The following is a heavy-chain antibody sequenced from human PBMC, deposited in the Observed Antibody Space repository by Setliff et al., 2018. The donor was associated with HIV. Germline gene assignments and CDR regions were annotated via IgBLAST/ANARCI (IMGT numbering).Heavy chain of an antibody. J-gene: IGHJ6*03. CDR3: AREGGREYDFWSGYYRPYYYYMDV. CDR2: ISPSGGSA. D-gene: IGHD3-3*01. V-gene: IGHV1-46*01. Sequence: ASVKVSCKASGYTFTNYYMQWVRQAPGQGLEWMGIISPSGGSATYAQKFQGRVTMTRDTSTSTVYMELSSLRSDDTAVYYCAREGGREYDFWSGYYRPYYYYMDVWGKGTTVTVSS. CDR1: GYTFTNYY.